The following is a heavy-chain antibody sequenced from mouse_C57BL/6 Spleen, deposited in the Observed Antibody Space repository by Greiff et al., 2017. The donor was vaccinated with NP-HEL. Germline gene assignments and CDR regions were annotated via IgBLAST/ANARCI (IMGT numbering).Heavy chain of an antibody. V-gene: IGHV7-3*01. Sequence: DVMLVESGGGLVQPGGSLSLSCAASGFTFTDYYMSWVRQPPGKALEWLGFIRNKANGYTTEYSASVKGRFTISRDNSQSILYLQMHALRAEDSATYYCARYIGGRAMDYWGQGTSVTVSS. J-gene: IGHJ4*01. D-gene: IGHD3-1*01. CDR2: IRNKANGYTT. CDR3: ARYIGGRAMDY. CDR1: GFTFTDYY.